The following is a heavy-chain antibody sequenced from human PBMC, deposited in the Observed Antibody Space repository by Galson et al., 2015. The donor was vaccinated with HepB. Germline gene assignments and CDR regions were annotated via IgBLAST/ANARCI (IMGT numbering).Heavy chain of an antibody. D-gene: IGHD3-3*01. CDR1: GYTFTSYY. CDR2: INPCGGST. CDR3: ARDARASSTIFGVVTPPIFGY. J-gene: IGHJ4*02. V-gene: IGHV1-46*01. Sequence: SVTVSCKASGYTFTSYYMHWVRQAPGQGLEWMGIINPCGGSTSYAQKFQGRVTMTRDTSTSTVYMELSSLRSEDTAVYYCARDARASSTIFGVVTPPIFGYWGQGTLVTVSS.